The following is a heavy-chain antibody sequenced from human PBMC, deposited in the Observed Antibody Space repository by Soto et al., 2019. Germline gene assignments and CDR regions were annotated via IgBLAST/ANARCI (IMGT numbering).Heavy chain of an antibody. J-gene: IGHJ4*02. Sequence: GGSLRLSCAASGFTFSSYGMHWVRQAPGKGLEWVAVIWYDGSNKYYADSVKGRFTISRDNSKNTLYLQMNSLRAEDTAVYYCARAGVRFLYSSLKGGFDYWGQGTLVTVSS. CDR3: ARAGVRFLYSSLKGGFDY. D-gene: IGHD6-13*01. CDR1: GFTFSSYG. V-gene: IGHV3-33*01. CDR2: IWYDGSNK.